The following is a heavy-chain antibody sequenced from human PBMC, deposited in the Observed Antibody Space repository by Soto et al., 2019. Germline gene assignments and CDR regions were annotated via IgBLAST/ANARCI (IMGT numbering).Heavy chain of an antibody. CDR2: INSDGSST. Sequence: GGSLRLSCAASGFTFSSYWMHWVRQAPGKGLVWVSRINSDGSSTSYADSVKGRFTISRDNAKNTLYLQMNSLRAEDTAVYYCARVGMYDFWSGYLYYYYYMDVWGKGTTVTVSS. CDR3: ARVGMYDFWSGYLYYYYYMDV. CDR1: GFTFSSYW. V-gene: IGHV3-74*01. D-gene: IGHD3-3*01. J-gene: IGHJ6*03.